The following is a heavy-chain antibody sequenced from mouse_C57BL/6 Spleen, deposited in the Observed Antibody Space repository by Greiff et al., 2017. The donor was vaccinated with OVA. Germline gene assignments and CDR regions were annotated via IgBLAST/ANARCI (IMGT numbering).Heavy chain of an antibody. CDR2: INPNNGGT. Sequence: EVQLQQSGPELVKPGASVKMSCKASGYTFTDYNMHWVKQSHGKSLEWIGYINPNNGGTSYNQKFKGKATLTVNKSSSTAYMELRSLTSEDSAVYNCAPPDVYYVHSDNSGAGTTLTDSP. D-gene: IGHD2-3*01. CDR3: APPDVYYVHSDN. V-gene: IGHV1-22*01. J-gene: IGHJ2*01. CDR1: GYTFTDYN.